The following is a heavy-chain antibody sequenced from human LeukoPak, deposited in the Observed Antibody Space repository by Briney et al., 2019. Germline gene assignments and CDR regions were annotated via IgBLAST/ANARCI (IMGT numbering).Heavy chain of an antibody. Sequence: PGGSLRLSCAASGFTFSSYAMHWVRQAPGKGLEWVALISYDGSNKYYADSVKGRFTISRDNSKNTLYLQMNSLRAEDTAVYYCARVPLYSYGSIPYMDVWGKGTTVTISS. CDR2: ISYDGSNK. J-gene: IGHJ6*03. CDR1: GFTFSSYA. D-gene: IGHD5-18*01. CDR3: ARVPLYSYGSIPYMDV. V-gene: IGHV3-30*03.